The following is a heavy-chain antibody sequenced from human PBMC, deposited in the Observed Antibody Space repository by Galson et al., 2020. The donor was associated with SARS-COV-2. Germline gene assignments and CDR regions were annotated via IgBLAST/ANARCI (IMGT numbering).Heavy chain of an antibody. CDR2: ISYDGSNK. V-gene: IGHV3-30-3*01. J-gene: IGHJ6*02. CDR1: GFTFSSYA. CDR3: ARAYKGAYYYGMDV. Sequence: LKISCAASGFTFSSYAMHWVRQAPGKGLEWVAVISYDGSNKYYADSVKGRFTISRDNSKNTLYLQMNSLRAEDTAVYYCARAYKGAYYYGMDVWGQGTTVTVSS. D-gene: IGHD1-1*01.